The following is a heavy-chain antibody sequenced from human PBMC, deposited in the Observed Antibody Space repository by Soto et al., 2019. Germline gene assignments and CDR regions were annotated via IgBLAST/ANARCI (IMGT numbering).Heavy chain of an antibody. D-gene: IGHD3-10*01. V-gene: IGHV5-51*01. CDR3: ARPRSGSYRLDYYGMDV. Sequence: EVQLVQSGAEVKKPGESLKISCKGSRYSFTNYWIAWVRQMPGKGLEWMGIIYPGDSDSRYSPSFQGQVTISADKSISTAYLQWSGLKASDTAIYYCARPRSGSYRLDYYGMDVWGQGTTVTVSS. J-gene: IGHJ6*02. CDR1: RYSFTNYW. CDR2: IYPGDSDS.